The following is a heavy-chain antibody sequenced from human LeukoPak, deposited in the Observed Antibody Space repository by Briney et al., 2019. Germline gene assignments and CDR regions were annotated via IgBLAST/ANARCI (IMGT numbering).Heavy chain of an antibody. V-gene: IGHV1-69*06. CDR1: GRTFSSYA. Sequence: ASVKLSCKASGRTFSSYAISWVRQAPGQGLEWMGGIIPIFGTANYAEKFQGRVTITADKSTSTAFMGVSSLSSEDTAVYCCAVGEPVVPAAVWGGVDYWGQGTLVTVSS. J-gene: IGHJ4*02. CDR2: IIPIFGTA. CDR3: AVGEPVVPAAVWGGVDY. D-gene: IGHD2-2*01.